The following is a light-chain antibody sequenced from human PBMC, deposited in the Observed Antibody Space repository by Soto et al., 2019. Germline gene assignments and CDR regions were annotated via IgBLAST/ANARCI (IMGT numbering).Light chain of an antibody. Sequence: QSVLTQPASVSGPLGQSIVISCTGSSSDIGSYDLVSWYQQYPGKAPKVVIFEGTKRPSGVSNRFSGSKSGNTASLTISGLQTEAEADYYCCSYAGSRTYVFGAGTKLTVL. CDR3: CSYAGSRTYV. CDR1: SSDIGSYDL. CDR2: EGT. J-gene: IGLJ1*01. V-gene: IGLV2-23*01.